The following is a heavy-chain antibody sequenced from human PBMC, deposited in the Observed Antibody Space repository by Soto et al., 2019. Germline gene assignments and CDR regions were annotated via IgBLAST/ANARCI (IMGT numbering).Heavy chain of an antibody. CDR3: AREGILGDLYYFDY. J-gene: IGHJ4*02. Sequence: GGSLRLSCAASGFTVSSNYMSWVRQAPGKGLEWVSVIYSCGSTYYADSVKGRFTISRDNSKNTLYLQMNSLRAEDTAVYYCAREGILGDLYYFDYWGQGTLVTVSS. V-gene: IGHV3-66*03. D-gene: IGHD2-15*01. CDR2: IYSCGST. CDR1: GFTVSSNY.